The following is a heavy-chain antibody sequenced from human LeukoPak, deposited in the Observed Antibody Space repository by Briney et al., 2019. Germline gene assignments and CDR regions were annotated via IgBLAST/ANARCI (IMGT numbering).Heavy chain of an antibody. V-gene: IGHV3-21*05. Sequence: PGGSLRLSCAPSGYRFWSYRRICLRQAPGKGLEWVSYISSSSSYTNYADSVKGRFTISRDNAKNSLYLQMNSLRAEDTAVYYCARLSHYNLNYWGQGTLVTVSS. CDR3: ARLSHYNLNY. D-gene: IGHD3-10*01. J-gene: IGHJ4*02. CDR1: GYRFWSYR. CDR2: ISSSSSYT.